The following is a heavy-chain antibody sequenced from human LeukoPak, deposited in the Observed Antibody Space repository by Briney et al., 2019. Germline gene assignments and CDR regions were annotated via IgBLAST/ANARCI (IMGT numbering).Heavy chain of an antibody. CDR3: ARDGGTGEYFQH. V-gene: IGHV1-69*06. CDR2: IIPIFGTA. CDR1: GGTFSSYP. D-gene: IGHD3-16*01. J-gene: IGHJ1*01. Sequence: SVKVSCRASGGTFSSYPISWVRQAPGQGLEWMGGIIPIFGTANFAQKSQARVTITADKSTSTAYMELSSLRSEDTAVYYCARDGGTGEYFQHWGQGTLVTVSS.